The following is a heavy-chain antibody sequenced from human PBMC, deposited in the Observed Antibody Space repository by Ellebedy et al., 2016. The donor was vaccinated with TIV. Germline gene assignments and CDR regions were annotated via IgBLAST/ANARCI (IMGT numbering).Heavy chain of an antibody. D-gene: IGHD2-2*01. CDR2: IYPGDSDT. Sequence: GESLKISCKGSGYSFTTYWIGWVRQMPGKGLEWMGIIYPGDSDTRYSPSFQGQVTISADKSISTAYLQWSSLKASDTAMYYCVRLDCSSTSCYKGVFDYWGQGTLVTVSS. V-gene: IGHV5-51*01. J-gene: IGHJ4*02. CDR3: VRLDCSSTSCYKGVFDY. CDR1: GYSFTTYW.